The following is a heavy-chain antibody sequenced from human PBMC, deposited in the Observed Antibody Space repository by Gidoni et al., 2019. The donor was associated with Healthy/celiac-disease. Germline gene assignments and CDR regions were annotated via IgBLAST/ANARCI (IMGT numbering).Heavy chain of an antibody. CDR3: ASSSAILEWGTLYYYGMDV. V-gene: IGHV3-64*01. J-gene: IGHJ6*02. CDR2: ISSNGGST. D-gene: IGHD3-3*01. CDR1: GFTFSSYA. Sequence: EVQLVESGGGLVKPGGSLRLSCAASGFTFSSYAMHWVRQAPGKGLEYVSAISSNGGSTYYANSVKGRFTISRDNSKNTLYLQMGSLRAEDMAVYYCASSSAILEWGTLYYYGMDVWGQGTTVTVSS.